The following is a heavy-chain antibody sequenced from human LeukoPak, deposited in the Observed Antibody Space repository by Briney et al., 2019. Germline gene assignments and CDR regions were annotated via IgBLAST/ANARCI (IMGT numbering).Heavy chain of an antibody. CDR3: ARDIWYSGRCYDNWFDP. CDR2: IYNSGST. V-gene: IGHV4-59*01. D-gene: IGHD1-26*01. J-gene: IGHJ5*02. Sequence: SETLSLTCTVSGGSISSYYVSYWSWLRQPPGKGLEWIGYIYNSGSTNYNPSLKSRVTISLDASKNQFSLRLSSVTAADTAVYYCARDIWYSGRCYDNWFDPWGQGTLVIVSS. CDR1: GGSISSYY.